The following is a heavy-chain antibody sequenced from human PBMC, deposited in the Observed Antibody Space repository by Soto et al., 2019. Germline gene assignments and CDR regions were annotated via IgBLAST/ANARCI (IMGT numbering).Heavy chain of an antibody. J-gene: IGHJ4*02. CDR2: INAGNGNT. D-gene: IGHD5-18*01. Sequence: ASVKVSCKASGYTFTSYAMHWVRQAPGQRLEWMGWINAGNGNTKYSQKFQGRITITRDTSASTAYMELSSLRSEDTAVYYCARGLNGYLHYFDYWGQGTPVTVSS. CDR3: ARGLNGYLHYFDY. CDR1: GYTFTSYA. V-gene: IGHV1-3*01.